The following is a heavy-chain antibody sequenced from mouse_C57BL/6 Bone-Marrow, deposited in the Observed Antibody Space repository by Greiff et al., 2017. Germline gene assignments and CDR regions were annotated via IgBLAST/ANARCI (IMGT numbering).Heavy chain of an antibody. CDR2: IRSKSNNYAT. V-gene: IGHV10-1*01. D-gene: IGHD1-1*01. J-gene: IGHJ3*01. CDR1: GFSFNTYA. CDR3: VRHGYYGSSYEGFAY. Sequence: EVKLVESGGGLVQPKGSLKLSCAASGFSFNTYAMNWVRQAPGKGLEWVARIRSKSNNYATYYADSVKDRFTISRDDSESMLYLQMNNLKTEDTAMYYCVRHGYYGSSYEGFAYWGQGTLVTVSA.